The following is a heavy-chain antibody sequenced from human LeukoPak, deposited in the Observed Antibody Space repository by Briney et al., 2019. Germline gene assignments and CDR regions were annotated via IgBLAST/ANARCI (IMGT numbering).Heavy chain of an antibody. CDR1: GFTFSSYG. D-gene: IGHD3-10*01. V-gene: IGHV3-30*18. CDR2: ISYDGSNK. J-gene: IGHJ4*02. Sequence: GGSLRLSCAASGFTFSSYGMHWVRQAPGKGLEWVAVISYDGSNKYYADSVKGRFTISRDNSKNTLYLQMNSLRAEDTAVYYCAKSDYGSGSYIPDYWGQGTLVTVSS. CDR3: AKSDYGSGSYIPDY.